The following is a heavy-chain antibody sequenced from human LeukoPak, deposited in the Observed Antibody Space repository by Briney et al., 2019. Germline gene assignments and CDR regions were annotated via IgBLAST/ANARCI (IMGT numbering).Heavy chain of an antibody. CDR3: AKVATWTHFDY. V-gene: IGHV3-23*01. J-gene: IGHJ4*02. Sequence: GGSLRLSCAASGFSFSLYAMAWVRQAPGKGLEWVSGISGSGGSTYYTDSVKGRFTISRDSSKSTLYLQMNSLRAEDTAVYYCAKVATWTHFDYWGQGISVTVSS. D-gene: IGHD3/OR15-3a*01. CDR1: GFSFSLYA. CDR2: ISGSGGST.